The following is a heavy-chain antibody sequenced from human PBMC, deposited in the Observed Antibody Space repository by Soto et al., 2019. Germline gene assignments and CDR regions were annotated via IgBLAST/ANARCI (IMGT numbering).Heavy chain of an antibody. V-gene: IGHV3-48*02. Sequence: PGGSLRLSCAASGFTFSSYSMNWVRQAPGKGLEWVSYISSSSSTIYYADSVKGRFTISRDNAKRSLYLQMKSLTDEDTAIYYCVRGGGGGLFDPWGQGTMVTVSS. CDR2: ISSSSSTI. CDR3: VRGGGGGLFDP. J-gene: IGHJ5*02. D-gene: IGHD2-15*01. CDR1: GFTFSSYS.